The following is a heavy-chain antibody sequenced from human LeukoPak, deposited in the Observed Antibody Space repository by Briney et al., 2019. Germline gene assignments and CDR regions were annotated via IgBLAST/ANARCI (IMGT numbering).Heavy chain of an antibody. CDR2: IYASGST. J-gene: IGHJ4*02. CDR1: GGSIGDYY. D-gene: IGHD2/OR15-2a*01. CDR3: ARDFYGDDGHHPFDY. V-gene: IGHV4-4*07. Sequence: SETLSLTCSVSGGSIGDYYWNWLRQPAGKGLEWIGRIYASGSTNYNPSLKSRVTISMDKSKNHFSLNLKSVTAADTAFYYCARDFYGDDGHHPFDYWGQGIQVTVSS.